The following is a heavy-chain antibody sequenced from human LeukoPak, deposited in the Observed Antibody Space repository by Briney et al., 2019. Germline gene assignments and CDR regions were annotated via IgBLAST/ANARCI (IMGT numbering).Heavy chain of an antibody. V-gene: IGHV3-30*03. J-gene: IGHJ4*02. CDR3: ATANHYCDSTSCPLWDYLDY. D-gene: IGHD2-2*01. CDR1: GFTFSSYG. Sequence: GGSLRLSCAASGFTFSSYGMHWVRQAPGKGLEWVAVISYDGSNKYYADSVKGRFTISRDNSKNTLYLQMNSLRAEDTAVYYCATANHYCDSTSCPLWDYLDYWGQGTLVTVSS. CDR2: ISYDGSNK.